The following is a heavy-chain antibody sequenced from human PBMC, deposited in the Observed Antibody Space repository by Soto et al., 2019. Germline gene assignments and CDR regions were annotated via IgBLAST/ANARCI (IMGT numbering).Heavy chain of an antibody. J-gene: IGHJ4*02. CDR3: ARHDDRDANY. D-gene: IGHD3-3*01. CDR2: IKRDGSEK. CDR1: GFTFGKYW. Sequence: EVQLVESGGGLVQTGGSLRISCAASGFTFGKYWMAWVRQAPGKGLEWLANIKRDGSEKYYVDSVKGRFSISRDNAKNSLYLQMSSLGVEDTAVYYCARHDDRDANYWGQGTLVTVSS. V-gene: IGHV3-7*01.